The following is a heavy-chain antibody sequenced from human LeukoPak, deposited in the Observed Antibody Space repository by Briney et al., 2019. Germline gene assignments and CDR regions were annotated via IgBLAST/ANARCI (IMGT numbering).Heavy chain of an antibody. J-gene: IGHJ4*02. CDR2: ISGSGSDI. CDR1: GFTFSDQY. V-gene: IGHV3-11*01. D-gene: IGHD6-6*01. CDR3: VRSARRGDF. Sequence: GGSLRLSCAVSGFTFSDQYMSWIRQAPGKGLEYLSYISGSGSDISYAGSVKGRFTISRDNAKNSLYLQMNSLRVEGTAMYYCVRSARRGDFWGQGTLVTVSS.